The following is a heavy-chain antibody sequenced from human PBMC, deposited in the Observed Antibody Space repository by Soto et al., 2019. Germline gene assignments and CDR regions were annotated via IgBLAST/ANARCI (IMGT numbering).Heavy chain of an antibody. CDR2: IIPIFGTA. CDR3: AREDRDTILDY. J-gene: IGHJ4*02. CDR1: GGTFIRYA. Sequence: ASVKGSCKASGGTFIRYASSWVRQAPGQGLEWMGGIIPIFGTANYAQKFQGRVTITADESTSTAYMELSSLRSEDTAVYYCAREDRDTILDYWGQGTLVTVSS. D-gene: IGHD2-2*02. V-gene: IGHV1-69*13.